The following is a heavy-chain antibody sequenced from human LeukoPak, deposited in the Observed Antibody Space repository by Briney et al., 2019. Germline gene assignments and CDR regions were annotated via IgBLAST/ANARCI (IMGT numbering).Heavy chain of an antibody. J-gene: IGHJ6*03. V-gene: IGHV1-2*02. CDR2: INPNSGGT. CDR3: ARGRYGDYETYYHYYMDV. D-gene: IGHD4-17*01. CDR1: GYTFTGYY. Sequence: ASAKVSCKASGYTFTGYYMHWVRQAPGQGLEWMGWINPNSGGTNYAQKFQGRVTMTRDTSISTAYMELSRLRSDDTAVYYCARGRYGDYETYYHYYMDVWGKGTTVTISS.